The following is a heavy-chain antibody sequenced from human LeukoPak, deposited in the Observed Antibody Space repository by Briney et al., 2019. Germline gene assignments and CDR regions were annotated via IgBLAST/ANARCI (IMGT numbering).Heavy chain of an antibody. D-gene: IGHD4-17*01. J-gene: IGHJ4*02. Sequence: PGGPLRLSCAASGFTFSSYAMSWVRQAPGKGLEWVSAISGSGGSTYYADSVKGRFTISRDNSKNTLYLQMNSLRAEDTAVYYCAKVPAPPDYGDLIFDYWGQGTLVTVSS. CDR3: AKVPAPPDYGDLIFDY. CDR2: ISGSGGST. CDR1: GFTFSSYA. V-gene: IGHV3-23*01.